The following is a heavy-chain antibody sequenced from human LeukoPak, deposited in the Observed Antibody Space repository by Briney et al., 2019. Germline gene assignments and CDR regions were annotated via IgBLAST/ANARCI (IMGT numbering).Heavy chain of an antibody. Sequence: SGTLSLTCAVSGDSISSSNWWWSWVRQPPGKRLEWIGEVYHSGTTNYNPSLKSRVTISIDKSKEQFSLKLSSVTAADTAVYYCARDVYYYDSSGYSNFDYWGQGTLVTVSS. CDR2: VYHSGTT. CDR1: GDSISSSNW. V-gene: IGHV4-4*02. D-gene: IGHD3-22*01. CDR3: ARDVYYYDSSGYSNFDY. J-gene: IGHJ4*02.